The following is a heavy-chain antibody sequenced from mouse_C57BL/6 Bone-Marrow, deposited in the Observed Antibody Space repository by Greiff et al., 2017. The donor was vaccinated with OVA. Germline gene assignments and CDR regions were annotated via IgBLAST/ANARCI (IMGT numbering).Heavy chain of an antibody. J-gene: IGHJ2*01. D-gene: IGHD2-3*01. V-gene: IGHV5-6*01. Sequence: EVQLQQSGGDLVKPGGSLKLSCAASGFTFSSYGMSWVRQTPDKRLEWVATISSGGSYTYYPDSVKGRFTISRDNAKNTLYLQMSSLKSEDTAMYYCARRWLLFDYWGQGTTLTVSS. CDR2: ISSGGSYT. CDR3: ARRWLLFDY. CDR1: GFTFSSYG.